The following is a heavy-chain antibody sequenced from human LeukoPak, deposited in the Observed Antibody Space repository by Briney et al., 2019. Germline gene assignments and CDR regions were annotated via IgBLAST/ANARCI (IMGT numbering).Heavy chain of an antibody. D-gene: IGHD3-10*01. Sequence: SVKVSCKASGGTFSSYAISWVRQAPGQGLEWMGRIIPIFGTANYAQKFQGRVTITTDESTSTAYMELSSLRSEDTAVYYCARGFGESDQNWFGPWGQGTLVTVSS. J-gene: IGHJ5*02. CDR3: ARGFGESDQNWFGP. V-gene: IGHV1-69*05. CDR1: GGTFSSYA. CDR2: IIPIFGTA.